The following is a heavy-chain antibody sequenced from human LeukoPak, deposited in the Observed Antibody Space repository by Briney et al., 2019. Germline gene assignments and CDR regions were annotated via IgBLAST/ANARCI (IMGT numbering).Heavy chain of an antibody. J-gene: IGHJ4*02. CDR2: IYYSGST. D-gene: IGHD3-10*01. CDR3: ARHQSYGSGTYYAPFDS. Sequence: PSETLSLTCTVSGGSVSSSSYYWGWIRQPPMKGLEWIGSIYYSGSTGYNLSLKSRVTISVDTSRNQFSLKLSSVTAADTAVYYCARHQSYGSGTYYAPFDSWGQGILVTVSS. CDR1: GGSVSSSSYY. V-gene: IGHV4-39*01.